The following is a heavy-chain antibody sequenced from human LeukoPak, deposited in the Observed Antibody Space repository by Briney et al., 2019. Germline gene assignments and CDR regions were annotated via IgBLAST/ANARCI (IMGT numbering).Heavy chain of an antibody. CDR3: ARRFSGYVAGFWFT. J-gene: IGHJ5*02. V-gene: IGHV4-34*01. CDR1: GGSFSGYY. D-gene: IGHD5-12*01. Sequence: SETLSLTCAVYGGSFSGYYWSWIRQPPGEGLEWIGEINHSGSTNYNPSLKSRVTISVDTSKNQFSLKLSSVTAADTAVYYCARRFSGYVAGFWFTWGQGTLVTVSS. CDR2: INHSGST.